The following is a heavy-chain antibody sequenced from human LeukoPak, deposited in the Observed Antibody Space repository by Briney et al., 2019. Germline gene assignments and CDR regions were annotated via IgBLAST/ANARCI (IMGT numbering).Heavy chain of an antibody. V-gene: IGHV1-69*06. CDR1: GGTFTDYG. CDR2: IIPIFTTA. CDR3: ASDGGFEYYFDY. Sequence: SVKVSCKSSGGTFTDYGISWVRHAPGQGLEWMGRIIPIFTTANYAQKFQGRVTITADTSTNTAYTELTSLRSEDTAVYYCASDGGFEYYFDYWGQGTLLTVSS. D-gene: IGHD2/OR15-2a*01. J-gene: IGHJ4*02.